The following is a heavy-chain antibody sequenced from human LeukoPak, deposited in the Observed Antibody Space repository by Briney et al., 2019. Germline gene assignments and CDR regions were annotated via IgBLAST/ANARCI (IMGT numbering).Heavy chain of an antibody. V-gene: IGHV4-59*01. CDR1: GGPISSYY. Sequence: SETLSLTCTVSGGPISSYYWSWIRQPPGKGLEWNGYIYYSGSTNYNPSLKSRVTISVDTSKNQFSLKLSSVTAADTAVYYCARDSRDGYNYADWGQGTLVTVSS. CDR2: IYYSGST. CDR3: ARDSRDGYNYAD. D-gene: IGHD5-24*01. J-gene: IGHJ4*02.